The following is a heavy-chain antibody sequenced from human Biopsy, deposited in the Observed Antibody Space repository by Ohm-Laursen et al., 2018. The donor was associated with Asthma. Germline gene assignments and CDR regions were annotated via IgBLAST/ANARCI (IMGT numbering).Heavy chain of an antibody. CDR2: ISYDGSSI. Sequence: SLRLSCAASRFTYEMHWVRQAPGKGPEWVAVISYDGSSIYYADSVKGRFTISRDNSKNTLSLQMNSLTAEDTAVYYCAREGVAGTHIEDWGQGTLVTVSS. CDR1: RFTYE. J-gene: IGHJ4*02. D-gene: IGHD6-19*01. CDR3: AREGVAGTHIED. V-gene: IGHV3-30-3*01.